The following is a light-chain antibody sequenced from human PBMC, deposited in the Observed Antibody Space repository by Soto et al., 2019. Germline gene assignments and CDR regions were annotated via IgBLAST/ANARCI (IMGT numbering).Light chain of an antibody. Sequence: EVVLTQSPGTLSLSPGERATLSCRASQSVSNDYLAWYQQKPGQAPRLLIHGASSRAIGIPDRFSGGGSGTDFTLTISRLEPEDFAVYYCQHYGISVPLTFGPGTKVDL. CDR2: GAS. J-gene: IGKJ3*01. CDR3: QHYGISVPLT. V-gene: IGKV3-20*01. CDR1: QSVSNDY.